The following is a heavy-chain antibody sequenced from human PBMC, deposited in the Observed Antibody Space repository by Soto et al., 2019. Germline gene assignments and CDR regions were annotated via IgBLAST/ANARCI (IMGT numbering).Heavy chain of an antibody. J-gene: IGHJ4*02. V-gene: IGHV3-23*01. Sequence: VQLLESGGGLVQPGGSLRLSCAASGFTFSSYAMSWVRQAPGKGLEWVSAISGSGGSTYHADSVKGRFTISRDNSKNTLYLQMNSLRAEDTAVYYCAKDQRKYYYGSGSNSTPFFYWGQGTLVTVSS. CDR2: ISGSGGST. D-gene: IGHD3-10*01. CDR3: AKDQRKYYYGSGSNSTPFFY. CDR1: GFTFSSYA.